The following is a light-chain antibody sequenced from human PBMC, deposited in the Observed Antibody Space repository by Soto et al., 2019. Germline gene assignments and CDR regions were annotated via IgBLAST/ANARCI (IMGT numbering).Light chain of an antibody. Sequence: SILAEPPSASGIPGHRVTISCSGSSSNIGSNTVNWYQQLPGTAPKLLIYSNNQRPSGVPDRFSGSKSGTSASLAISGLQSEDEADYYCAAWDDSLNGYVFGTGTKVTVL. J-gene: IGLJ1*01. CDR3: AAWDDSLNGYV. V-gene: IGLV1-44*01. CDR2: SNN. CDR1: SSNIGSNT.